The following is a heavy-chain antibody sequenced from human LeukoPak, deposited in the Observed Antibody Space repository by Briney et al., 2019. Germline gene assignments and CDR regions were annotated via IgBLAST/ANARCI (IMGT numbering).Heavy chain of an antibody. D-gene: IGHD3-10*02. Sequence: GGSLRLSCAPSGFTFSSFAMHGVRRAPGKGLEWVAVISYDGSNKYYADSVKGRFTISRDNSKNTLYLQMNSLRAEDTAVYYCAELGITMIGGVWGKGTTVTISS. J-gene: IGHJ6*04. CDR2: ISYDGSNK. V-gene: IGHV3-30*04. CDR3: AELGITMIGGV. CDR1: GFTFSSFA.